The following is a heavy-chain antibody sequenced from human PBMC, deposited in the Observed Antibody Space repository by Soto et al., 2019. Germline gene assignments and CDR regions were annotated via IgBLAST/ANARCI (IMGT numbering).Heavy chain of an antibody. J-gene: IGHJ4*02. CDR3: ARDKEDYGGNPRRGY. CDR2: INPSGVST. V-gene: IGHV1-46*01. Sequence: QVQLVQSGAEVKKPGASVKVSCKASGYTFTSYYMHWVRQAPGQGLEWMGIINPSGVSTSYAQKFQGRVNMTRDTSTSTVYMELSSLRSEDTAVYYCARDKEDYGGNPRRGYWGQGTLVTVSS. D-gene: IGHD4-17*01. CDR1: GYTFTSYY.